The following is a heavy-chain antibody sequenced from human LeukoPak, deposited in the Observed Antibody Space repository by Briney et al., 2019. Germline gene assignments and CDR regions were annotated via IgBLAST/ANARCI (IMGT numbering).Heavy chain of an antibody. J-gene: IGHJ3*01. D-gene: IGHD6-13*01. CDR1: GYSISSGYY. CDR2: IYHSGST. CDR3: ARISSSNWYNERGAFDV. Sequence: PSETLSLTCTVSGYSISSGYYWGWIRQPPGKGLEWIGSIYHSGSTYYNPSLKSRVTISVDTSKNQFSLKLRSVTAADTAVYYCARISSSNWYNERGAFDVWGQGTMVTVSS. V-gene: IGHV4-38-2*02.